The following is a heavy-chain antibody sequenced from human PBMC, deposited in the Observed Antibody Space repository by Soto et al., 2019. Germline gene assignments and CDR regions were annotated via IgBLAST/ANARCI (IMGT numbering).Heavy chain of an antibody. CDR2: MNPNSGNT. J-gene: IGHJ6*03. D-gene: IGHD5-12*01. CDR3: ARGDSGYDYKYYYYYMDV. CDR1: GYTFTSYD. Sequence: ASVKVSCKASGYTFTSYDINWVRQATGQGLEWMGWMNPNSGNTGYAQKFQGRVTMTRNTSISTAYMELSSLRSEDTAVYYCARGDSGYDYKYYYYYMDVWGKGTTVTVSS. V-gene: IGHV1-8*01.